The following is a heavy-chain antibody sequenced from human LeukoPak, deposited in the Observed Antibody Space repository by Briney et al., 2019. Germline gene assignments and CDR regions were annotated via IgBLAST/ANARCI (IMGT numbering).Heavy chain of an antibody. CDR1: GDSIFTNNVA. CDR3: AREDRLSFDI. CDR2: TYYRSKWSF. V-gene: IGHV6-1*01. D-gene: IGHD5-12*01. J-gene: IGHJ3*02. Sequence: SQTLSLTCAISGDSIFTNNVAWNWIRQSPSRGLEWLGRTYYRSKWSFDYAVSVKSRITINADTSKNQFSLQLSSVTPEDTAVYFCAREDRLSFDIWGQGTMVTVSS.